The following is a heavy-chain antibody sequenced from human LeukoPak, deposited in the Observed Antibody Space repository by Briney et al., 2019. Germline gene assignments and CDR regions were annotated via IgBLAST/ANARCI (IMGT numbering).Heavy chain of an antibody. CDR3: ARDQGSGSSSV. J-gene: IGHJ3*01. CDR2: IYYSGST. D-gene: IGHD6-6*01. Sequence: SETLSLTCTVSGGSTSSYWSWIRQPPGQGLEWIGYIYYSGSTSYNPSLKSRVTISLDMSKNLFSLKLTSVTAADTAVYYCARDQGSGSSSVWGQGKMVTVSS. CDR1: GGSTSSY. V-gene: IGHV4-59*01.